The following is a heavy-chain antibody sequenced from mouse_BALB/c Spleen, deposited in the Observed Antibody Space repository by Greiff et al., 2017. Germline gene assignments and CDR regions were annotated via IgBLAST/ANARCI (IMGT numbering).Heavy chain of an antibody. V-gene: IGHV1S132*01. CDR2: IFPGTGTT. Sequence: QVQLKESGAELVKPGASVKLSCKTSGYTFTSYWIQWVKQRPGQGLGWIGEIFPGTGTTYYNEKFKGKATLTIDTSSSTAYMQLSSLTSEDSAVYFCARSGDMITTSYYAMDYWGQGTSVTVSS. CDR3: ARSGDMITTSYYAMDY. CDR1: GYTFTSYW. D-gene: IGHD2-4*01. J-gene: IGHJ4*01.